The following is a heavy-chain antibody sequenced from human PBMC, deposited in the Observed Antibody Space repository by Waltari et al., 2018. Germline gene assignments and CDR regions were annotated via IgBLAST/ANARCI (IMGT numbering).Heavy chain of an antibody. CDR1: GGSLRSSYN. Sequence: QLQLQESGPGLVNPSETLSLTRPPSGGSLRSSYNWAWVRQAPGKGLGWVGTMYYSGATSNNPSLDSRLSMSIDTSKNLFSLKLSSVTATDTAVYFCVRPGSTVTPRAFDIWGQGIKVTVSS. V-gene: IGHV4-39*01. D-gene: IGHD4-17*01. J-gene: IGHJ3*02. CDR2: MYYSGAT. CDR3: VRPGSTVTPRAFDI.